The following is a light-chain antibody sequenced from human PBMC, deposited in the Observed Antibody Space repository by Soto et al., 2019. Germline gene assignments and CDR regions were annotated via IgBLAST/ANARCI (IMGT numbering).Light chain of an antibody. Sequence: QSALTQPASVSGSPGQSITISCTGTSGDVGSYNLVSWYQQHPGKGPKLLIYEDNKRPSGVSNRFSVSKSGNTASLTISGLQAADEADYYCSSYAVGSTRVFGGGTKLTVL. CDR1: SGDVGSYNL. J-gene: IGLJ3*02. V-gene: IGLV2-23*01. CDR2: EDN. CDR3: SSYAVGSTRV.